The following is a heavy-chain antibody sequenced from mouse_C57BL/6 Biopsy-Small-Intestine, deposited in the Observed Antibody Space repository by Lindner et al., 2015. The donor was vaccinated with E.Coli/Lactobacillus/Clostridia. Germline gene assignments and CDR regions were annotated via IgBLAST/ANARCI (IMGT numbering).Heavy chain of an antibody. D-gene: IGHD2-3*01. CDR1: GFNIKDDY. J-gene: IGHJ4*01. Sequence: VQLQESGAELVRPGASVKLSCTASGFNIKDDYMHWVKQRPEQGLEWIGGIDPANGNTKYAPKFQDKATITADTSSNTAYLQLSSLTSEDTAVYYCARGGYDGYHYAMDYWGQGTSVTVSS. V-gene: IGHV14-3*01. CDR2: IDPANGNT. CDR3: ARGGYDGYHYAMDY.